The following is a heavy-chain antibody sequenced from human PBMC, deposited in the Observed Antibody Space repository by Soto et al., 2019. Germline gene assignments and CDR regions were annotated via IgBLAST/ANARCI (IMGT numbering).Heavy chain of an antibody. CDR1: GGTFSSYS. Sequence: QVQLVQSGAELKKPGSSVRVSCQASGGTFSSYSVNWVRQAPGQGLEWMGGIIPIFPTADHAQRFQDRVTVSADKSTNTAYMELNSLRSDDTAVSYCASRTSVFGVVAMGGVDVWGQGTTVTVSS. V-gene: IGHV1-69*14. CDR2: IIPIFPTA. CDR3: ASRTSVFGVVAMGGVDV. J-gene: IGHJ6*02. D-gene: IGHD3-3*01.